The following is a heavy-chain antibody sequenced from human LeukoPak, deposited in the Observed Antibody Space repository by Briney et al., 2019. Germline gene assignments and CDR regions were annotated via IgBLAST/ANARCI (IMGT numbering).Heavy chain of an antibody. CDR1: GFTISSYW. J-gene: IGHJ4*02. D-gene: IGHD5-18*01. Sequence: GGSLRLSCAASGFTISSYWMHWVRQAPGKGLVWVSRIKSDGSDANYVDSVKGRFTISRDNAKNSLYLQMNSLRAEAMAVFYCARDQGYGYDYWGQGTLVTVSS. V-gene: IGHV3-74*01. CDR2: IKSDGSDA. CDR3: ARDQGYGYDY.